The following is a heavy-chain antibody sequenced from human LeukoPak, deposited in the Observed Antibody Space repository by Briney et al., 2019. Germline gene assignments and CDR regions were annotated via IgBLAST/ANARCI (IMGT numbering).Heavy chain of an antibody. Sequence: SQTLSLTCTVSGGSISSGEYYWSWIRQPPGKGLEWIGYIYYSGSTYYNPSLKSRVTISVDTSKNQFSLKLSSVTAADTAVYYCAREVWDFGVVVAMDYWGQGTLVTVSS. V-gene: IGHV4-30-4*08. D-gene: IGHD3-3*01. CDR2: IYYSGST. CDR3: AREVWDFGVVVAMDY. CDR1: GGSISSGEYY. J-gene: IGHJ4*02.